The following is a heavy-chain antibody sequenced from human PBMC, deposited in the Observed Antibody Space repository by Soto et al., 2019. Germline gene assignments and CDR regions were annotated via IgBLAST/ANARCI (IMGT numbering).Heavy chain of an antibody. V-gene: IGHV4-59*12. Sequence: SETLSLTCTVSSGSISGYYWSWIRQTPGKQLEWIGYIYDTGSTNYNPSLKSRVSFSVDTSKNQFSLRLTSVTAADSAVYFCAREPYLPKARNDFWGPGTLVTVSS. CDR2: IYDTGST. CDR3: AREPYLPKARNDF. CDR1: SGSISGYY. J-gene: IGHJ4*02.